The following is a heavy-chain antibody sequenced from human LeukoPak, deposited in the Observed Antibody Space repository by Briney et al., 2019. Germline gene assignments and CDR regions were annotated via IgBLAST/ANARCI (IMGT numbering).Heavy chain of an antibody. CDR2: ISSSGSTI. V-gene: IGHV3-48*03. CDR3: ARVFHLIDH. Sequence: GGSLRLSCAASGFTFSSYELNWVRQAPGKGLEWVSYISSSGSTIKYADSVKGRFTISRDNAKNTLYLQMNSVRAEDTAVYYCARVFHLIDHWGQGTLVTVSS. J-gene: IGHJ4*02. CDR1: GFTFSSYE.